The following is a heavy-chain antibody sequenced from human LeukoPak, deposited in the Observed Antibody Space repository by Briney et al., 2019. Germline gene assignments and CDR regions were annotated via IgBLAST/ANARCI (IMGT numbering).Heavy chain of an antibody. D-gene: IGHD3-10*01. Sequence: GGSLRLSCAASGFTFSNAWMSWVRQAPGKGLEWVGRIKSKTDGGTTDYAAPVKGRFTISRDDSKNTLYLQMNSLKTEDTAVYYCTTALLWFGDAHYMDVWGKGTTVTVSS. CDR1: GFTFSNAW. J-gene: IGHJ6*03. CDR3: TTALLWFGDAHYMDV. CDR2: IKSKTDGGTT. V-gene: IGHV3-15*01.